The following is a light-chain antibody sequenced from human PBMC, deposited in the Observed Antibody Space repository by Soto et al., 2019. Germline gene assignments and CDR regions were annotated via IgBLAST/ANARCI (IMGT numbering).Light chain of an antibody. CDR3: ATWDDTLNGL. J-gene: IGLJ2*01. CDR2: SNN. Sequence: QSVLTQPPSASGTPGQKVTISCSGGSSNIGGNVVNGYQVLPGMAPKLLIYSNNQRPSGVPDRFSGSKSGTSASLAISGLQSEDEADYYCATWDDTLNGLFGGGTKLTVL. V-gene: IGLV1-44*01. CDR1: SSNIGGNV.